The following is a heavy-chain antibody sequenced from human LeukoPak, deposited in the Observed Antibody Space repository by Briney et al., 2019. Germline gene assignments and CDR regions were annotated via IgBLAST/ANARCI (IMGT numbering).Heavy chain of an antibody. CDR3: ARVPGSRTINFDY. D-gene: IGHD1-26*01. CDR1: GYTFTTYA. CDR2: INAGNGNT. J-gene: IGHJ4*02. V-gene: IGHV1-3*01. Sequence: GASVKVSCMASGYTFTTYAMHWVRQAPGQRLEWMGWINAGNGNTKYSQKFQGRVTITRDTSASTAYMELSSLRSEDTAVYYCARVPGSRTINFDYWGQGTLVTVSS.